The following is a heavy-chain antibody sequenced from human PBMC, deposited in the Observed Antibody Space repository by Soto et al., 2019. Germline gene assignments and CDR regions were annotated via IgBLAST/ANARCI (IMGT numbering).Heavy chain of an antibody. D-gene: IGHD3-10*01. CDR3: ARDRATMVRGVIPRWFDP. J-gene: IGHJ5*02. CDR2: INHSGGT. Sequence: PSETLSLTCAVYGGSFSGYYWSWIRQPPGKGLEWIGEINHSGGTNYNPSLKSRVTISVDTSKNQFSLKLSSVTAADTAVYYCARDRATMVRGVIPRWFDPWGQGTLVTVSS. CDR1: GGSFSGYY. V-gene: IGHV4-34*01.